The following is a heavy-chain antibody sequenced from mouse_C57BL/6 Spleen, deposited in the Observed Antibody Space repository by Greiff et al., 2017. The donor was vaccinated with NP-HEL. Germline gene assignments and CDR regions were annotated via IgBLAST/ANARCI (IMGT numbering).Heavy chain of an antibody. CDR1: GYSFTSYY. V-gene: IGHV1-66*01. CDR2: IYPGSGNT. Sequence: VQLQQSGPELVKPGASVKISCKASGYSFTSYYIHWVKQRPGQGLEWIGWIYPGSGNTKYNEKFKGKATLTADTSSSTAYMQLSSLTSEDSAVYYCARVITTVPFDYWGQGTTLTVSS. J-gene: IGHJ2*01. CDR3: ARVITTVPFDY. D-gene: IGHD1-1*01.